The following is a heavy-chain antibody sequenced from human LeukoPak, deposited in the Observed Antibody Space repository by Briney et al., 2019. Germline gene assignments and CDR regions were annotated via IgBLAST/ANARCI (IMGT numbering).Heavy chain of an antibody. J-gene: IGHJ5*02. CDR2: ISAYNGNT. CDR3: ARGYCSGGSCYYNWFDP. D-gene: IGHD2-15*01. V-gene: IGHV1-18*01. Sequence: ASVKVSCKVSGYTLTELSMHWVRQAPGQGLEWMGWISAYNGNTNYAQKLQGRVTMTTDTSTSTAYMELSRLRSDDTAVYYCARGYCSGGSCYYNWFDPWGQGTLVTVSS. CDR1: GYTLTELS.